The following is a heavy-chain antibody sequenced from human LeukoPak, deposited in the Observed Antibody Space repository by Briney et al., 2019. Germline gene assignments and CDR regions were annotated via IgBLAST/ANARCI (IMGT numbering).Heavy chain of an antibody. CDR3: ASCGSSGYHNWFDP. V-gene: IGHV4-34*01. CDR1: GGSFSGYY. J-gene: IGHJ5*02. D-gene: IGHD3-22*01. Sequence: SETLSLTSAVYGGSFSGYYWSWIRQPPGKGLEWIGEINHSGSTNYNPSLKSRVTISVDTSKNQFSLKLSSVTAADTAVYYCASCGSSGYHNWFDPWGQGTLVTVSS. CDR2: INHSGST.